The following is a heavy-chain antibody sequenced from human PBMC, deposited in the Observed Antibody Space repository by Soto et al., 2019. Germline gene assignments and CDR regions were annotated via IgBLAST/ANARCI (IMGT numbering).Heavy chain of an antibody. J-gene: IGHJ4*02. Sequence: VASVKVSCKASGGTFSSYTISWVRQAPGQGLEWMGRIIPILGIANYAQKFQGRVTITADKSTSTAYMELSSLRSEDTAVYYCARDIRRDGYFDYWGQGTLVTVAS. CDR3: ARDIRRDGYFDY. CDR2: IIPILGIA. CDR1: GGTFSSYT. V-gene: IGHV1-69*04.